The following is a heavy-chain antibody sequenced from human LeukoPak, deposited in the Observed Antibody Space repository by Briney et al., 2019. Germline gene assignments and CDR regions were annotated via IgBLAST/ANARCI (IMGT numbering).Heavy chain of an antibody. J-gene: IGHJ6*03. CDR1: GGTFSSYA. CDR2: IIPIFGTA. CDR3: ARVTVTTMAYYYYYMDV. Sequence: ASVKVSCKASGGTFSSYAISWVRQAPGQGLEWMGGIIPIFGTANYAQKFQGRVTITTDESTSTAYMELSSLRSEDTAVYYCARVTVTTMAYYYYYMDVWGKGTTVTVSS. D-gene: IGHD4-11*01. V-gene: IGHV1-69*05.